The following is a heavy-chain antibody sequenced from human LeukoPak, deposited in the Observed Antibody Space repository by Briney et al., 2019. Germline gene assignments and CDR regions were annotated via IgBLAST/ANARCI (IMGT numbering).Heavy chain of an antibody. CDR1: GGSISSYY. V-gene: IGHV4-59*01. CDR3: ASPGAYGSGTQTDY. J-gene: IGHJ4*02. Sequence: SETLSLTCTVSGGSISSYYWSWIRQPPGKGLEWIGYLYYSGSTNYNPSLKSRVTISVDTSKNQFSLKLSSVTAADTAVYYCASPGAYGSGTQTDYWGQGTLVTVSS. D-gene: IGHD3-10*01. CDR2: LYYSGST.